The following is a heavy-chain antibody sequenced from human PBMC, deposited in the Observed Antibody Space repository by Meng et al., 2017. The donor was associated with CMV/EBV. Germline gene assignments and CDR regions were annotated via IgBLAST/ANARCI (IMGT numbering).Heavy chain of an antibody. J-gene: IGHJ2*01. CDR3: AKRDGRSPWYFDL. CDR1: GGTFSSYV. V-gene: IGHV1-69*10. D-gene: IGHD3-16*01. CDR2: LIPMLDTP. Sequence: LVKVSCKASGGTFSSYVLNWVRQAPGQGLEWMGGLIPMLDTPEYAQKFQGRVTITADKSTSTAYMELTSLTSDDTAVYYCAKRDGRSPWYFDLWGRGTLVTVSS.